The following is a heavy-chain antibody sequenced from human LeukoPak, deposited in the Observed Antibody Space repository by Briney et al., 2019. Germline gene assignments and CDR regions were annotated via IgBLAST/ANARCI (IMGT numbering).Heavy chain of an antibody. CDR3: ARENSGSYREFDY. J-gene: IGHJ4*02. Sequence: SATLSLTCIVPDGSISSYYWSWIRQPAGKGLEWIGRIYTSGSTNYNASLKSRVSMSVDTSKNQFSLKLSSVTAADTAVFYCARENSGSYREFDYWGQGTLVTVSS. V-gene: IGHV4-4*07. CDR2: IYTSGST. D-gene: IGHD1-26*01. CDR1: DGSISSYY.